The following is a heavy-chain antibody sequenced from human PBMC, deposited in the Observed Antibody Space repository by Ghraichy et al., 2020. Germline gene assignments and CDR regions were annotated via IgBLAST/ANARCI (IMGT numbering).Heavy chain of an antibody. V-gene: IGHV4-61*03. D-gene: IGHD2-15*01. Sequence: SETLSLTCTVSGGSVSSGSYYWSWIRQAPGKGLEWIGYIAFTGSVNFNPSLKSRVTISRDTSKNVFSLRLNSVTASDTAVYYCGRGRGGGIVVVPAALNFDTWGQGTLVTFSS. CDR2: IAFTGSV. CDR1: GGSVSSGSYY. CDR3: GRGRGGGIVVVPAALNFDT. J-gene: IGHJ4*02.